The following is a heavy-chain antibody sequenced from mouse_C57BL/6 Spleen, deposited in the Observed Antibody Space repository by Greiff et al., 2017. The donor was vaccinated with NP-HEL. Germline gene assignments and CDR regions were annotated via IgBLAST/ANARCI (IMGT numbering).Heavy chain of an antibody. D-gene: IGHD2-5*01. CDR1: GYSITSGYY. J-gene: IGHJ4*01. Sequence: EVKLVESGPGLVKPSQSLSLTCSVTGYSITSGYYWNWIRQFPGNKLEWMGYISYDGSNNYNPSLKNRISITRDTSKNQFFLKLNSVTTEDTATYYCARDSNYPYYYAMDYWGQGTSVTVSS. V-gene: IGHV3-6*01. CDR2: ISYDGSN. CDR3: ARDSNYPYYYAMDY.